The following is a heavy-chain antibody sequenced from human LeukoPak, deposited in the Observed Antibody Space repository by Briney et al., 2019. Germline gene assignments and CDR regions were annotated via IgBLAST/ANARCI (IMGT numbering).Heavy chain of an antibody. CDR2: IYSRGNT. Sequence: SDTLSLTCTVSGASISSSSSYWGWIRQPPGKGLEWLGNIYSRGNTYYKPSLRSRVTISIDTSKNQFSLRLTSVTAADTAVYYCARDRAVAGRAYFDYWGQGTLVTVSS. CDR3: ARDRAVAGRAYFDY. J-gene: IGHJ4*02. D-gene: IGHD6-19*01. V-gene: IGHV4-39*07. CDR1: GASISSSSSY.